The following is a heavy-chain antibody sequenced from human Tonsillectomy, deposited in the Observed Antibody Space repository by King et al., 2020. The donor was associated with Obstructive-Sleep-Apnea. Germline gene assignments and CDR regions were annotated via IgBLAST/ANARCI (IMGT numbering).Heavy chain of an antibody. V-gene: IGHV4-59*11. CDR1: GGSIINLY. J-gene: IGHJ4*02. Sequence: MQLQESGPGLVKPSETLSLTCTVSGGSIINLYWSWIRQPPGKGLEWIGFIYYSGRTNYNPSLKSRVTMSVDTSKNQFSLKLTSVTAADTAIYYCARNFDSWGQGTLVTVSS. CDR3: ARNFDS. CDR2: IYYSGRT.